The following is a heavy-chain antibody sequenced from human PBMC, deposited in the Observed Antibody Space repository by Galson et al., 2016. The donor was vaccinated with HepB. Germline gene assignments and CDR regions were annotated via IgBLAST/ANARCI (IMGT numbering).Heavy chain of an antibody. CDR1: GFSFSTYV. D-gene: IGHD3-22*01. Sequence: SLRLSCAASGFSFSTYVMNWVRQAPGKGLIWVSSIGGSGGGTYYAASVRGRFTISRDNARNILFLDVHSLSAEDTAVYYCAKCGDFEYDSSGYYYMDVWGKGTTVTVSS. J-gene: IGHJ6*03. CDR3: AKCGDFEYDSSGYYYMDV. CDR2: IGGSGGGT. V-gene: IGHV3-23*01.